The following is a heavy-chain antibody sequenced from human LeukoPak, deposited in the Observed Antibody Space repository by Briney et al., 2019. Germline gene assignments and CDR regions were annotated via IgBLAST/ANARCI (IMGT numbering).Heavy chain of an antibody. CDR3: ARAGGEGIAARIDY. CDR2: ISYDGSNK. Sequence: PGGSLRLSCAASGFTFSSYALHWFRQAPAKGLEWVAVISYDGSNKYYADSVKGRFTISRDNSKNTLYLQMNSLRAEDTAVYYCARAGGEGIAARIDYWGQGTLVTVSS. V-gene: IGHV3-30*04. D-gene: IGHD6-6*01. J-gene: IGHJ4*02. CDR1: GFTFSSYA.